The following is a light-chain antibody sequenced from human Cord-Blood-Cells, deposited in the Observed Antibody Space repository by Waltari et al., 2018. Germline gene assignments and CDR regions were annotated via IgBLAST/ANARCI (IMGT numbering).Light chain of an antibody. CDR2: EVS. Sequence: QSALTQPASVSGSPGQSITIPCTGTHSDVGGYNYVSWYQQHPGKAPKLMIYEVSNRPSGVSNRFSGSKSGNTASLTISGLQAEDEADYYCSSYTSSSTYVFGTGTKVTVL. CDR1: HSDVGGYNY. CDR3: SSYTSSSTYV. V-gene: IGLV2-14*01. J-gene: IGLJ1*01.